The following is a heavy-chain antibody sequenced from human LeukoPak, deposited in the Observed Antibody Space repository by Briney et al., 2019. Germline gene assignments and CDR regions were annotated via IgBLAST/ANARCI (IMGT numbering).Heavy chain of an antibody. V-gene: IGHV4-59*08. CDR3: ARHAYCGGDCFGGAFEI. CDR1: GVSISYYY. D-gene: IGHD2-21*02. J-gene: IGHJ3*02. CDR2: VYYSGST. Sequence: SETLSLTCTVSGVSISYYYWSWIRQPPGKGLEWIGYVYYSGSTSYIPSLKSRVTISLDTSKHQFSLKLNSVTAADTAVYYCARHAYCGGDCFGGAFEIWGQGTMVTVSS.